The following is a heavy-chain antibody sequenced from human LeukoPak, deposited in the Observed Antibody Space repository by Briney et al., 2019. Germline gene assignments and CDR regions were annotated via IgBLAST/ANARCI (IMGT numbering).Heavy chain of an antibody. CDR2: MNPNSGNT. Sequence: ASVKVSCKASGGTFSSYAISWVRQAPGQGLEWMGWMNPNSGNTGYAQKFQGRVTMTRNTSISTAYMELSSLRSEDTAVYYCARGETTVDYWGQGTLVTVSS. CDR1: GGTFSSYA. J-gene: IGHJ4*02. CDR3: ARGETTVDY. V-gene: IGHV1-8*02. D-gene: IGHD1-1*01.